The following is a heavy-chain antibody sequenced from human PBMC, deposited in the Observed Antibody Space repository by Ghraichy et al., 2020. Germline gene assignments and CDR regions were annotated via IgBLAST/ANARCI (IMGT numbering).Heavy chain of an antibody. V-gene: IGHV4-34*01. D-gene: IGHD2-2*01. CDR2: INHSGST. J-gene: IGHJ5*02. CDR1: GGSFSGYY. CDR3: ARQKVVVPAAIRGIWFDP. Sequence: SETLSLTCAVYGGSFSGYYWSWIRQPPGKGLEWIGEINHSGSTNYNPSLKSRVTISVDTSKNQFSLKLSSVTAADTAVYYCARQKVVVPAAIRGIWFDPWGQGTLVTVSS.